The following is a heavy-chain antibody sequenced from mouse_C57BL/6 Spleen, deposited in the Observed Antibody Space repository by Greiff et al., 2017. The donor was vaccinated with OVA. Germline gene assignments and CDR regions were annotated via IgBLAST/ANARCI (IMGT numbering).Heavy chain of an antibody. CDR1: GFSLTSYG. D-gene: IGHD1-1*01. Sequence: QVQLKQSGPGLVQPSQSLSITCTASGFSLTSYGVHWVRQSPGKGLEWLGVIWSGGSTDYNAAFISRLSISKDNTKSKVFFKMNSLQADDTAIYYCARRRDGSYAMDYWGQGTSVTVSS. J-gene: IGHJ4*01. V-gene: IGHV2-2*01. CDR2: IWSGGST. CDR3: ARRRDGSYAMDY.